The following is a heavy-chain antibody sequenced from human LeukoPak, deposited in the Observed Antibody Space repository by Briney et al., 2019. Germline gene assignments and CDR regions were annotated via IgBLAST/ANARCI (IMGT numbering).Heavy chain of an antibody. CDR2: IYTSGST. CDR1: GGSISSGSYY. V-gene: IGHV4-61*02. Sequence: SETLSLTCTVSGGSISSGSYYWSWIRQPAGKGLEWIGRIYTSGSTNYNPSLKSRVTISVDTSKNQFSLKLSSVTAADTAVYYCARGGTLRSNDYWGQGTLVTVSS. CDR3: ARGGTLRSNDY. D-gene: IGHD3-3*01. J-gene: IGHJ4*02.